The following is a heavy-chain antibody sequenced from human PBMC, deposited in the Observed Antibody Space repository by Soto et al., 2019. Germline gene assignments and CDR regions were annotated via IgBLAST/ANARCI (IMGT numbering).Heavy chain of an antibody. J-gene: IGHJ4*02. D-gene: IGHD6-19*01. CDR3: ARDEGSHVKQWLLPFDY. Sequence: EVHLVQAGGGLVPPGGSLGLSCAASGFTFSTYSMNWVRQAPGKGLEWISFISSRSNTRYYADSVKGRFTISRDNAKNSLYLQMNSLRHEDTDVYFCARDEGSHVKQWLLPFDYWGQGALVTVSS. CDR2: ISSRSNTR. CDR1: GFTFSTYS. V-gene: IGHV3-48*02.